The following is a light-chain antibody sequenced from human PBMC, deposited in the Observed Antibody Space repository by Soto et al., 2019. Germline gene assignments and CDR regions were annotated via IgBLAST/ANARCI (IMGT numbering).Light chain of an antibody. J-gene: IGKJ2*01. CDR2: KAS. CDR3: QQYHYFPYT. CDR1: QSIDSW. V-gene: IGKV1-5*03. Sequence: DVQMTQSPSTLSASVRDRVTITCRASQSIDSWLDWYQQKPGKAPKLLIYKASSLESGVTSRFSGSGSGTEFTLTVSSLQPDDFATYYCQQYHYFPYTFGQGTNLEIK.